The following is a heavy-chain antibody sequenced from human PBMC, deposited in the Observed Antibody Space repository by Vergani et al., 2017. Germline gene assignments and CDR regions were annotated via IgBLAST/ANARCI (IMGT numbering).Heavy chain of an antibody. CDR2: IYPSGST. CDR3: GRVADFYGLGSRLLDL. V-gene: IGHV4-61*02. D-gene: IGHD3-10*01. J-gene: IGHJ5*02. CDR1: GGSISSETHY. Sequence: QVQLQESGPGLVKPSETLSLTCSVSGGSISSETHYWSWIRQPAGKGLEWIGRIYPSGSTNYNPALRSRVTMSVDKSKNQFSLKLNSVTAADTAVYYCGRVADFYGLGSRLLDLWGQGILVTVSS.